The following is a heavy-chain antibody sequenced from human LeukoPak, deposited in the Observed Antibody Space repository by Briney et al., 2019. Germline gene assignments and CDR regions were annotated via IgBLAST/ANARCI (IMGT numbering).Heavy chain of an antibody. D-gene: IGHD1-26*01. CDR1: GYTFSSYT. V-gene: IGHV7-4-1*02. J-gene: IGHJ4*02. CDR2: INTNTGNP. Sequence: ASVKVSCKASGYTFSSYTMNWVRQAPGQGLEWMGWINTNTGNPTYAQDYTGRFVFSLDTSVSTTYLQISRLKAEDTAVYYCASGPSYSGSNEYFDSWGQGTLVTVSS. CDR3: ASGPSYSGSNEYFDS.